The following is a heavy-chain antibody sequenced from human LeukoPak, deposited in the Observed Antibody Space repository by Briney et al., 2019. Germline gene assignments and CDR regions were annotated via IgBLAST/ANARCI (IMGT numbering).Heavy chain of an antibody. V-gene: IGHV3-30-3*01. CDR2: ISYDGSNK. D-gene: IGHD6-19*01. CDR3: AKGRYSSGWYYFDY. J-gene: IGHJ4*02. CDR1: GFTFSSYA. Sequence: PGGSLRLSCAASGFTFSSYAMHWVRQAPGKGLEWVAVISYDGSNKYYADSVKGRFTISRDNSKNTLYLQMNSLRAEDTAVYYCAKGRYSSGWYYFDYWGQGTLVTVSS.